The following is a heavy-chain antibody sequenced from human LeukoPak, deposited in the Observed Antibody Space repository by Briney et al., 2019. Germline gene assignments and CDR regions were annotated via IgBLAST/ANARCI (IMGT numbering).Heavy chain of an antibody. V-gene: IGHV4-38-2*02. CDR1: GYSISSTYY. CDR3: AGDRSVGVLPAPPFDF. Sequence: SETLSLTCTVSGYSISSTYYWGWIRQPPGKGLEWDGSVFHSGNTYYNPSLKSRLTISADTSKNQFSLTLTSVTAADTAVYYCAGDRSVGVLPAPPFDFWGQGTLVTVSS. J-gene: IGHJ4*02. D-gene: IGHD6-6*01. CDR2: VFHSGNT.